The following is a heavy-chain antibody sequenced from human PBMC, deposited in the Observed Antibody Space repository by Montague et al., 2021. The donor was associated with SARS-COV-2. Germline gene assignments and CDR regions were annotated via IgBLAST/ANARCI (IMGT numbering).Heavy chain of an antibody. CDR2: IYYSGGT. CDR1: GGSISSSSYY. D-gene: IGHD3-22*01. V-gene: IGHV4-39*01. J-gene: IGHJ3*02. Sequence: SETLSLTCTVSGGSISSSSYYWGWIRQPPGKGLEWIGSIYYSGGTYYNPSLKSRVTISVDTSNNQFSLKLSSVTAADTAVYYCASPTYYYDSSGSDAFDIWGQGTMVTVSS. CDR3: ASPTYYYDSSGSDAFDI.